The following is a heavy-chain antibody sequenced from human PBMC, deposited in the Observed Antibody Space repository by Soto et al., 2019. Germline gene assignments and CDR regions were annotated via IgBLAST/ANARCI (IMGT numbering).Heavy chain of an antibody. CDR3: ARVIVAGPSYYYYYGMDV. J-gene: IGHJ6*02. D-gene: IGHD5-12*01. Sequence: SETLSLTCTVSGGSISSYYWSWIRQPAGKGLEWIGRIYTSGSTNYNPSLKSRVTMSVDTSKNQFSLKLSSVTAADTAVYYCARVIVAGPSYYYYYGMDVWGHGTTVTVSS. V-gene: IGHV4-4*07. CDR1: GGSISSYY. CDR2: IYTSGST.